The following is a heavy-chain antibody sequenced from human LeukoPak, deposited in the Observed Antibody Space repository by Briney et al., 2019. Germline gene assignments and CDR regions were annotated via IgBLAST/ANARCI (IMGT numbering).Heavy chain of an antibody. CDR3: ARMSMVRGVINDY. CDR1: GFTVSSNY. J-gene: IGHJ4*02. Sequence: PGGSLRLSCAASGFTVSSNYTSWVRQAPGKGLEWVSVIYSGGSTYYADSVRGRFTISRDNSKNTLYLQMNSLRAEDTAVYYCARMSMVRGVINDYWGQGTLVTVSS. D-gene: IGHD3-10*01. CDR2: IYSGGST. V-gene: IGHV3-53*01.